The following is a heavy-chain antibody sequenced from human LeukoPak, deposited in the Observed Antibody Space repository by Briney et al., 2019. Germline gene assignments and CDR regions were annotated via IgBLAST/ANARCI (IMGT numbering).Heavy chain of an antibody. D-gene: IGHD6-13*01. CDR1: GFIFSDHY. J-gene: IGHJ4*02. CDR3: AKVIAGDIHFDY. CDR2: ISYDGSNK. V-gene: IGHV3-30*18. Sequence: PGGSLRLSCAASGFIFSDHYMDWVRQAPGKGLEWVAVISYDGSNKYYADSVKGRFTISRDNSKNTLYLQMNSLRAEDTAVYYCAKVIAGDIHFDYWGQGTLVTVSS.